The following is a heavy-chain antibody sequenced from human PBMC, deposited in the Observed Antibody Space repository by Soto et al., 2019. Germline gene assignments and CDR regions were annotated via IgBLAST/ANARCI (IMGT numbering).Heavy chain of an antibody. D-gene: IGHD5-12*01. J-gene: IGHJ6*01. Sequence: GGALRLSCAASGFTFTNYAMHCVRPAPGKGREWMALLLYDVSAEFYADSVKCRVAISSDNSKNTLYLQMNSLTAEVTAVYYCARSRDGYCFYFYYRMDGWGQRTTVTVSS. V-gene: IGHV3-30*09. CDR1: GFTFTNYA. CDR3: ARSRDGYCFYFYYRMDG. CDR2: LLYDVSAE.